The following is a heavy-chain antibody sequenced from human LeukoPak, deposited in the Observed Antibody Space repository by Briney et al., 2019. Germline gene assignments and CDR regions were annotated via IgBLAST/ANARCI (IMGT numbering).Heavy chain of an antibody. J-gene: IGHJ4*02. V-gene: IGHV1-8*01. D-gene: IGHD3-10*01. CDR1: GYTFTSYD. CDR3: ARVKGLWFGEPAVSEY. Sequence: ASVKVSCKASGYTFTSYDINWVRQATGQGLEWMGWMNPNSGNTGYAQKFRGRVTMTRNTSISTAYMELSSLRSEDTAVYYCARVKGLWFGEPAVSEYWGQGTLVTVSS. CDR2: MNPNSGNT.